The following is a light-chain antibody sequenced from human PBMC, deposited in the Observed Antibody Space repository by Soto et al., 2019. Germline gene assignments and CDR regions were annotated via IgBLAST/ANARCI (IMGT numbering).Light chain of an antibody. CDR1: GSNLESNY. J-gene: IGLJ1*01. CDR2: KNV. V-gene: IGLV1-47*01. Sequence: QSVLTQPPSASGPPGQGVTISCSGRGSNLESNYVYWYQQLPGTAPKLLIYKNVQRPSGVPDRFSGSKSGPSASLAISGLRSEDEADYYCAAWDDSLNTDVFGTGTKLTVL. CDR3: AAWDDSLNTDV.